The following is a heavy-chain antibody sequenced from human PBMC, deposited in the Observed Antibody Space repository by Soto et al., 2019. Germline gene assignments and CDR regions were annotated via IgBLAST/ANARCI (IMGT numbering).Heavy chain of an antibody. CDR3: ARWLQPLAAFDI. CDR1: GGPISSGGYY. D-gene: IGHD5-18*01. CDR2: IYYSGST. V-gene: IGHV4-31*03. J-gene: IGHJ3*02. Sequence: SETLSLTCTVSGGPISSGGYYWSWIRQHPGKGLEWIGYIYYSGSTYYNPSLKSRVTISVDTSKNQFSLKLSSVTAADTAVYYCARWLQPLAAFDIWGQGTMVTVSS.